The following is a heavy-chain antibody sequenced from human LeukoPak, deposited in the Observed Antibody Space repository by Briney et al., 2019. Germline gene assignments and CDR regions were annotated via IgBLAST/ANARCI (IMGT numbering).Heavy chain of an antibody. V-gene: IGHV3-7*05. Sequence: GGSLRLSCAASGFMFSTYWMSWVRQAPGKGLEWVANIKEDGSEKYYVDSVKGRFTISRDNAKNSLYLQMDSLRAEDSAVYYCASHLIGDSGGYYLGTYAYWGQGTLVTVSS. CDR3: ASHLIGDSGGYYLGTYAY. J-gene: IGHJ4*02. CDR2: IKEDGSEK. D-gene: IGHD3-22*01. CDR1: GFMFSTYW.